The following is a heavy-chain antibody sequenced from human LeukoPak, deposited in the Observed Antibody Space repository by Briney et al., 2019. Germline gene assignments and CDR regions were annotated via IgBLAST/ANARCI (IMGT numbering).Heavy chain of an antibody. J-gene: IGHJ4*02. CDR3: ARIPSTGYSCFDF. Sequence: SGPALVEPTQTLTLTCTFSGFSLSTSGMSVSWIRQPPRKALEWLARIDWDDDKYYITSLKPRLTISKDTSKNQVVLTMTNMDPVDTATYYCARIPSTGYSCFDFWGQGTLVTVSS. CDR1: GFSLSTSGMS. D-gene: IGHD3-9*01. CDR2: IDWDDDK. V-gene: IGHV2-70*11.